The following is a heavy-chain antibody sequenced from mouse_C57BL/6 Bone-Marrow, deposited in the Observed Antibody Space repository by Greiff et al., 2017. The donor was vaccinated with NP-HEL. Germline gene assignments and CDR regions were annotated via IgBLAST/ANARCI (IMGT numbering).Heavy chain of an antibody. Sequence: VQLQQPGAELVMPGASVKLSCKASGYTFTSYWMHWVKQRPGQGLEWIGEIDPSDSYTNYNQKFKGKSTLTVDKSSSTAYMQLSSLTSEDSAVYYCARYPHYYGSSYRYFDYWGQGTTLTVSS. J-gene: IGHJ2*01. D-gene: IGHD1-1*01. CDR1: GYTFTSYW. V-gene: IGHV1-69*01. CDR2: IDPSDSYT. CDR3: ARYPHYYGSSYRYFDY.